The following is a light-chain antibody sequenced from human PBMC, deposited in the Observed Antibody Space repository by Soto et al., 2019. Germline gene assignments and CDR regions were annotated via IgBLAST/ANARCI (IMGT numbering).Light chain of an antibody. CDR3: SSYTSSSTPV. CDR2: EVS. CDR1: SSDLGGYNY. Sequence: QSALTQPASVSGSPGQSITISCTGTSSDLGGYNYVSWYQQHPGKAPKVMIYEVSNRPSGVSNRFPGSKSGNTASLTISGLQAEDEADYYCSSYTSSSTPVFGGGTKLTVL. V-gene: IGLV2-14*01. J-gene: IGLJ2*01.